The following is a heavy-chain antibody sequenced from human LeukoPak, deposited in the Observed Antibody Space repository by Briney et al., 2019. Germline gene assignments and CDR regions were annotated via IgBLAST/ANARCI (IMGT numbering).Heavy chain of an antibody. CDR2: INPNSGGT. J-gene: IGHJ4*02. V-gene: IGHV1-2*02. CDR1: GYTFTGYY. CDR3: ARSDSSGWYDY. Sequence: EASVKVSCKASGYTFTGYYMHWVRQAPGKGLEWMGWINPNSGGTNYAQKFQGRVTMTRDTSISTAYVELSGLTSDDTAVYYCARSDSSGWYDYWGQGTLVTVSS. D-gene: IGHD6-19*01.